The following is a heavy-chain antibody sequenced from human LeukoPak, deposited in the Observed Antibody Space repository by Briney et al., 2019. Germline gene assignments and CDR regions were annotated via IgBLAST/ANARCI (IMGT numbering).Heavy chain of an antibody. D-gene: IGHD3-3*01. Sequence: PGGSLRLSCAASGFTFSSYWMSWVRQAPGKGLEWVAYIKYDGSEKYYVDSVKGRFAISRDNGKNSLYLQMNSLRVEDMAVYYCARAPREWLLGYHFEYWGQGTLVSVSS. CDR2: IKYDGSEK. CDR1: GFTFSSYW. CDR3: ARAPREWLLGYHFEY. V-gene: IGHV3-7*01. J-gene: IGHJ4*02.